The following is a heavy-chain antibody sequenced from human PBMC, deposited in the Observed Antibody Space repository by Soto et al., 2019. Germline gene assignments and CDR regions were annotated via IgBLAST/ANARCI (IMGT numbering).Heavy chain of an antibody. D-gene: IGHD3-10*01. V-gene: IGHV1-24*01. CDR1: GYTLTELT. CDR2: FDPKNGET. CDR3: ATVFSPRRLMTMFRGLIISWFGP. J-gene: IGHJ5*02. Sequence: ASVKVSCKVSGYTLTELTMHRVQQVPGKGLEWMGGFDPKNGETIYAQKFQGRVTMTEDTSTDTAYKELNSLRSEDTAVYYCATVFSPRRLMTMFRGLIISWFGPWGRG.